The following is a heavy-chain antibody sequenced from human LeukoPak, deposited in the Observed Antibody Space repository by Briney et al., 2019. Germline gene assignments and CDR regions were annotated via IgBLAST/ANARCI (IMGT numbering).Heavy chain of an antibody. CDR2: ISGSGRST. J-gene: IGHJ6*02. Sequence: PGGSLRLSCAASGFTFSSYAMSWVRQAPGKGLEWVSIISGSGRSTYYTDSVKGRFAISRDNSKNTLYLQVSSLRAEDTAIYFCAKCVTNYYGMDVWGQGTTVTVSS. D-gene: IGHD4-17*01. V-gene: IGHV3-23*01. CDR1: GFTFSSYA. CDR3: AKCVTNYYGMDV.